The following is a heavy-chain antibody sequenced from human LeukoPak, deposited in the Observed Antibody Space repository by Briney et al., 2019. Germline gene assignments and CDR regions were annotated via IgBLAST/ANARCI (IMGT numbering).Heavy chain of an antibody. Sequence: SETLSLTCTVSGGSISSSSYYWGWIRQPPGKGPEWIGSIYYSGSTYYNPSLKSRVTISVDTSKNQFSLKLSSVTAADTAVYYCARYYGSLNYYYYMDVWGKGTTVTVSS. CDR2: IYYSGST. CDR3: ARYYGSLNYYYYMDV. CDR1: GGSISSSSYY. D-gene: IGHD3-10*01. V-gene: IGHV4-39*01. J-gene: IGHJ6*03.